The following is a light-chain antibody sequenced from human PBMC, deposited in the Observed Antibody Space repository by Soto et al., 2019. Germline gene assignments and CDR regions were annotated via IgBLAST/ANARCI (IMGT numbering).Light chain of an antibody. CDR1: SSDVGGYNY. CDR2: DVT. CDR3: TSFAGRIIP. V-gene: IGLV2-8*01. Sequence: QSALTQPPSASGSPGQSVTISCTGTSSDVGGYNYVSWYQQHPGKAPKLIIYDVTKRPSGVPERFSGSKSGNTAFMTVSGLQAEDEADYYCTSFAGRIIPFGTGTKLTVL. J-gene: IGLJ1*01.